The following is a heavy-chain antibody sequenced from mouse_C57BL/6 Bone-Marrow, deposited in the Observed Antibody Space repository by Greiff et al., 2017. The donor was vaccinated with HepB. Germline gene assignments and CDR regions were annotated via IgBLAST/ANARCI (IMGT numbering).Heavy chain of an antibody. Sequence: VQLQQSGAELARPGASVKLSCKASGYTFTSYGISWVKQRTGQGLEWIGEIYPRSGNTYYNEKFKGKATLTADKSSSTAYMELRSLTSEDSAVYFCARGTTVVAPVAYWGQGTLVTVSA. V-gene: IGHV1-81*01. CDR1: GYTFTSYG. CDR2: IYPRSGNT. J-gene: IGHJ3*01. CDR3: ARGTTVVAPVAY. D-gene: IGHD1-1*01.